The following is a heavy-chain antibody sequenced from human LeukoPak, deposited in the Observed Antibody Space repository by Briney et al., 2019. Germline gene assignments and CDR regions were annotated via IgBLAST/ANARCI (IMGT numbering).Heavy chain of an antibody. CDR1: GGSISSGSYY. D-gene: IGHD3-3*01. CDR3: ASRVIFGVVIRDY. J-gene: IGHJ4*02. V-gene: IGHV4-61*02. Sequence: SQTLSLTCTVSGGSISSGSYYWSWIRQPAGKGLEWIGRIYTSGSTNYNPSLKSRVTISVDTSKNQFSLKLSSVTGADTSVYYCASRVIFGVVIRDYWRQGTLVTVSS. CDR2: IYTSGST.